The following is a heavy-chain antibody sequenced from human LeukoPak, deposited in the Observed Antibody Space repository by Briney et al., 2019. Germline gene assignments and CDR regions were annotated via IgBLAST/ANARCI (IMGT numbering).Heavy chain of an antibody. Sequence: GGSLRLSCAASGFTFSSYDRDWVRQAPGKGLGWVAAISYGGNNKYYSDSVKGHFTISRDKSKNVLYLQMNSLRTEDTAVYYCARTHGEYRDYFDYWGQGALVTVSS. J-gene: IGHJ4*02. CDR2: ISYGGNNK. CDR1: GFTFSSYD. CDR3: ARTHGEYRDYFDY. D-gene: IGHD4-17*01. V-gene: IGHV3-30*03.